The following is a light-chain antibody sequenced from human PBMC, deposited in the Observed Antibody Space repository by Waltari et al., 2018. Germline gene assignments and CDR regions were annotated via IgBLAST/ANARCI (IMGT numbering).Light chain of an antibody. Sequence: QLVLTQSPSASASLGASVTRTCTLDSGHTSNIISSPPQQPEKGPRYLMKVNSAGSHSKGNEIPVRFSGSGSGAERYLTISNVQCEDEADYYCQTGGHGTWVFGGGTKLTVL. CDR2: VNSAGSH. CDR3: QTGGHGTWV. V-gene: IGLV4-69*01. CDR1: SGHTSNI. J-gene: IGLJ3*02.